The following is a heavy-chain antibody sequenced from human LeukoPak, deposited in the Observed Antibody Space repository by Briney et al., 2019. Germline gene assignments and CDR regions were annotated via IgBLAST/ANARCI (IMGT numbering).Heavy chain of an antibody. CDR1: GGSFSGYY. Sequence: SETLSLTCAVYGGSFSGYYWSWIRQPPGKGLEWIGEINHSGSTNYNPSLKSRVTISVDTSKNQFSLKLSSVTAADTAVYYRARGAGYDFWSGYGYYMDVWGKGTTVTVSS. J-gene: IGHJ6*03. V-gene: IGHV4-34*01. D-gene: IGHD3-3*01. CDR2: INHSGST. CDR3: ARGAGYDFWSGYGYYMDV.